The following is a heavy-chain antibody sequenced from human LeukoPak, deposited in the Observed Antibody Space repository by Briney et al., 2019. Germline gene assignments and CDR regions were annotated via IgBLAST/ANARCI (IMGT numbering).Heavy chain of an antibody. D-gene: IGHD6-19*01. V-gene: IGHV1-2*02. Sequence: ASVKVSCKASGYTFTGYYMHWVRQAPGQGLEWMGWINPNSGGTNYAQKFQGRVTMTRDTSISTAYMELSRLRSDDTAVYYCARERIAVAGTTYYYYYGMDVWGQGTTVTVSS. CDR3: ARERIAVAGTTYYYYYGMDV. J-gene: IGHJ6*02. CDR2: INPNSGGT. CDR1: GYTFTGYY.